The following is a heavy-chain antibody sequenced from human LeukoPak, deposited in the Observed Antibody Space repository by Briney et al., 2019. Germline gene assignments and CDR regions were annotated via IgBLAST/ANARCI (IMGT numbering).Heavy chain of an antibody. J-gene: IGHJ4*02. V-gene: IGHV4-34*01. CDR2: INHSGST. CDR3: ARVSYSSGWYEDPTFDY. D-gene: IGHD6-19*01. Sequence: SETLSLTCAVYGGSFSGYYWSWIRQPPGKGLEWIGEINHSGSTNYNPSLKSRVTISVDTSKNQFSLKLSSVTAADTAVYYCARVSYSSGWYEDPTFDYWGQGTLVTVSS. CDR1: GGSFSGYY.